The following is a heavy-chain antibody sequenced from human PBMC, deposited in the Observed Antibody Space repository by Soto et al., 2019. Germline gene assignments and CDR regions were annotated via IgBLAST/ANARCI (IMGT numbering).Heavy chain of an antibody. CDR2: ISYDGSNK. Sequence: GGSLRLSCAASGFTFSSYGMHWVRQAPGKGLEWVAVISYDGSNKYYADSVKGRFTISRDNSKNTLYLQMNSLRAEDTAVYYCAKDDCSSTSCCDYGGQGTLVTV. V-gene: IGHV3-30*18. D-gene: IGHD2-2*01. CDR1: GFTFSSYG. CDR3: AKDDCSSTSCCDY. J-gene: IGHJ4*02.